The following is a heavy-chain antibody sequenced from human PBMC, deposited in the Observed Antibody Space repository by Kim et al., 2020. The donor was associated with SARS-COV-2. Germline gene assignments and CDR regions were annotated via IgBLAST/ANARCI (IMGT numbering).Heavy chain of an antibody. CDR3: ATIGYCSSTSCYGDYYYYGMDV. D-gene: IGHD2-2*03. J-gene: IGHJ6*02. V-gene: IGHV1-69*13. CDR1: GGTFSSYA. CDR2: IIPIFGTA. Sequence: SVKVSCKASGGTFSSYAISWVRQAPGQGLEWMGGIIPIFGTANYAQKFQGRVTITADESTSTAYMELSSLRSEDTAVYYCATIGYCSSTSCYGDYYYYGMDVWGQGTTVTVSS.